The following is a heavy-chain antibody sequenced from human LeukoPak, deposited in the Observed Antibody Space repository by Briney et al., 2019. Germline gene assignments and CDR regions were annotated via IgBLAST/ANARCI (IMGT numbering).Heavy chain of an antibody. Sequence: GGSLRLSCAASGFTFKTYAMHWVRQAPGRGLEWVAVLSSDGDYKYYADSVKGRFTISRDNSKNTVYLQMTSLRSEDTAVYYCARPGGGAIRGYLDYWGQGTLVAVSS. J-gene: IGHJ4*02. CDR3: ARPGGGAIRGYLDY. D-gene: IGHD3-10*01. V-gene: IGHV3-30*04. CDR1: GFTFKTYA. CDR2: LSSDGDYK.